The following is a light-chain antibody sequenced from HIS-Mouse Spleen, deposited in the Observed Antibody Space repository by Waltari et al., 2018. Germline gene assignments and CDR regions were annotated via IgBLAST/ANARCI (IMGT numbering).Light chain of an antibody. V-gene: IGKV3-20*01. Sequence: EIVLTQSPGTLSLSPGERATLSCRASQSVSSSYLAWYQQKPGQAPRLLIYGASSRAPPLPDRFSGSGSGTDFTLTISPLFPSSFSLSSSPPSFLSPLTFGGGTKVEI. CDR2: GAS. J-gene: IGKJ4*01. CDR3: PPSFLSPLT. CDR1: QSVSSSY.